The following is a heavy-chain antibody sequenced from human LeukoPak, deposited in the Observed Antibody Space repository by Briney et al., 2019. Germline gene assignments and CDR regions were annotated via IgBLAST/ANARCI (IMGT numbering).Heavy chain of an antibody. CDR3: VRGLGDY. V-gene: IGHV3-74*01. J-gene: IGHJ4*02. CDR2: IDTDGRII. CDR1: GFTLSNYW. Sequence: GGSLTLSCAATGFTLSNYWMHWVRQARGKGLVWVSRIDTDGRIITHADSVKGRFTISRDNAKNTLYLQMNILRAEDTAVYYCVRGLGDYSGQGTLVTVSS.